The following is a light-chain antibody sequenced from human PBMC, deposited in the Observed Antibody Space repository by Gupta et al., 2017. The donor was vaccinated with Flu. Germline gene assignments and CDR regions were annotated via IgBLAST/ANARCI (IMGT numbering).Light chain of an antibody. V-gene: IGKV3-11*01. CDR1: QNVGRQ. J-gene: IGKJ4*01. CDR2: DAS. Sequence: SSAEPATLSCRASQNVGRQIAWYQQKPGRAPRLIMFDASNRATGIPARFSGSGSGTDFTLTISNLETEDFAVYFCQQRSLWPLTFGSGTKVEI. CDR3: QQRSLWPLT.